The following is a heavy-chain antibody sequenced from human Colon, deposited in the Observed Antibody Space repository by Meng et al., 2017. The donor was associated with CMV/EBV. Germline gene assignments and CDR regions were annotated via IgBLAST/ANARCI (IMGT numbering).Heavy chain of an antibody. D-gene: IGHD6-13*01. CDR2: ISYDGSNK. Sequence: GGSLRLSCAASGFTFSSYAMHWVRQASGKGLEWVAVISYDGSNKYYADSVKGRFTISRDNSKNTLYLQMNSLRAEDTAVYYCARGIGSSSWYGGYYYYGMDVWGQGTTVTVSS. CDR1: GFTFSSYA. J-gene: IGHJ6*02. CDR3: ARGIGSSSWYGGYYYYGMDV. V-gene: IGHV3-30-3*01.